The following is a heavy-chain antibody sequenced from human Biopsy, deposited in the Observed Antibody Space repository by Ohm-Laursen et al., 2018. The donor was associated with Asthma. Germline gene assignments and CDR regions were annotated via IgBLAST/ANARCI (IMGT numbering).Heavy chain of an antibody. CDR2: IHWDDYN. CDR1: GFSLRTPGVG. J-gene: IGHJ5*02. Sequence: TQTLTLTCSFSGFSLRTPGVGVGWIRQSPGKALEWLALIHWDDYNLFRPSLKRRLTITKDPSKNQVVLTMTKMDPVDSGTYYCALSQDSGFDDHSPSWFDPWGQGTLVTVPS. D-gene: IGHD3-9*01. V-gene: IGHV2-5*02. CDR3: ALSQDSGFDDHSPSWFDP.